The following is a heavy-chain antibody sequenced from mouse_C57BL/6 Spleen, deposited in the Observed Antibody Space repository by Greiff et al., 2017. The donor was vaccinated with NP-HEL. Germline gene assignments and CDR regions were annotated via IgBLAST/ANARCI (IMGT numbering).Heavy chain of an antibody. CDR1: GYTFTDYE. J-gene: IGHJ4*01. D-gene: IGHD1-1*01. CDR2: IDPETGGT. Sequence: QVQLQQSGAELVRPGASVTLSCKASGYTFTDYEMHWVKQTPVHGLEWIGAIDPETGGTAYNQKFKGKAILTADKSSSTAYMELRSLTSEDSAVYYCTPHYGSSYYYAMDYWGQGTSVTVSS. V-gene: IGHV1-15*01. CDR3: TPHYGSSYYYAMDY.